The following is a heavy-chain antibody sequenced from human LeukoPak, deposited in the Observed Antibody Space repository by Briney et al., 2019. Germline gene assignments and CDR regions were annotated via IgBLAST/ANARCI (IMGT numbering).Heavy chain of an antibody. V-gene: IGHV3-30*18. Sequence: GRSLRLSCAASGFAFRTYGMHWVRQAPGKGLEWVAVISYDGVNKYYADSVKGRFTISRDNSKNTLYLQMNSLRPEDTAIYYCAKKVPDSSGYFPIDYWGQGTLVTVSS. J-gene: IGHJ4*02. D-gene: IGHD6-19*01. CDR3: AKKVPDSSGYFPIDY. CDR2: ISYDGVNK. CDR1: GFAFRTYG.